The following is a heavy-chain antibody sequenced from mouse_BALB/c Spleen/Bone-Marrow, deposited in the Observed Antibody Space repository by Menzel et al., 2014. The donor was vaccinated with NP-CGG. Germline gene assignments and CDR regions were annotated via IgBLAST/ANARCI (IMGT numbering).Heavy chain of an antibody. CDR1: GYAFTEYT. V-gene: IGHV1-18*01. J-gene: IGHJ1*01. CDR3: ARKEYGYDRYFDV. Sequence: EVKLVESGPELVKPGASVKISCKTSGYAFTEYTMHWVKQSHGKSLEWIGGINPNNGGTSYNQKFKGKATLTVDKSSSTAYMELRSLTSEDSAVYYCARKEYGYDRYFDVWGAGTTVTVSS. CDR2: INPNNGGT. D-gene: IGHD2-2*01.